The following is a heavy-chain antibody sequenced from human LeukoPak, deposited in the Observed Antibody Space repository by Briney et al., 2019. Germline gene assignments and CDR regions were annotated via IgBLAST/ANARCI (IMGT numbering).Heavy chain of an antibody. Sequence: SETLSLTCTVSGGSISSSRYYWGWIRHPPGKGLEWIGNIYYSESTYYNPSLKSRVTISVDTSKNQFSLKLSSVTAADTAVYYCARGSSSWGSYYYGMDVWGQGTTVTVSS. CDR2: IYYSEST. J-gene: IGHJ6*02. CDR3: ARGSSSWGSYYYGMDV. CDR1: GGSISSSRYY. D-gene: IGHD6-13*01. V-gene: IGHV4-39*07.